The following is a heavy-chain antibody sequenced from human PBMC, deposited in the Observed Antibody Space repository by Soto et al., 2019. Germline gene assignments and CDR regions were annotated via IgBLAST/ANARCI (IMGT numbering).Heavy chain of an antibody. CDR3: VRQVGATGSYSYAV. J-gene: IGHJ3*01. V-gene: IGHV4-59*02. CDR2: VYDSGST. CDR1: GASVINDY. Sequence: QVQLQESGPGVVKPSETLSLTCTVTGASVINDYWNWIRQPPGKGLEWIGFVYDSGSTSYNSSLKSRLTIRVDTSKNQFAPKLSSVDAAATAVIYCVRQVGATGSYSYAVWGQGTMVTVSS. D-gene: IGHD1-26*01.